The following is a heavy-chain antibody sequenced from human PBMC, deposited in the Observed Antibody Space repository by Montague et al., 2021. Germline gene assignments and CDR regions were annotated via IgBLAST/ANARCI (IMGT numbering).Heavy chain of an antibody. Sequence: NDYAVSVRGRVTINPDTSKNQFSLQLNSVTPEDTAIYYCTSGREGNDNVMDVWGQGTTVTVSS. D-gene: IGHD1-1*01. J-gene: IGHJ6*02. CDR2: N. V-gene: IGHV6-1*01. CDR3: TSGREGNDNVMDV.